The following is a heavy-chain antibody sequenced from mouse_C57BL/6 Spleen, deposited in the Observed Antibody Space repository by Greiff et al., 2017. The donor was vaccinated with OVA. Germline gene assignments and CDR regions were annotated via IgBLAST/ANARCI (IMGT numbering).Heavy chain of an antibody. CDR3: TREIIYYDYDGFAY. V-gene: IGHV5-9-1*02. CDR1: GFTFSSYA. D-gene: IGHD2-4*01. J-gene: IGHJ3*01. Sequence: EVKLVESGEGLVKPGGSLKLSCAASGFTFSSYAMSWVRQTPEKRLEWVAYISSGGDYIYYADTVKGRFTISRDNARNTLYLQMSSLKSEDTAMYYCTREIIYYDYDGFAYWGQGILVTVSA. CDR2: ISSGGDYI.